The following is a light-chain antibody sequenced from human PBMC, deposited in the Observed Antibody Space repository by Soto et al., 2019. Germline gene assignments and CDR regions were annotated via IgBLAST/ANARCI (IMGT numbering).Light chain of an antibody. J-gene: IGKJ4*01. CDR1: QSISSY. V-gene: IGKV1-39*01. CDR2: AAS. CDR3: QQSYSTPLT. Sequence: DIQMTQSPSSLSASVGDRVTITCRASQSISSYFNWYQQKPGKAPKLLIYAASSLQSGVPSRFSGSGSGTDFALTISSLQHEDFATYYCQQSYSTPLTFGGGTKVEIK.